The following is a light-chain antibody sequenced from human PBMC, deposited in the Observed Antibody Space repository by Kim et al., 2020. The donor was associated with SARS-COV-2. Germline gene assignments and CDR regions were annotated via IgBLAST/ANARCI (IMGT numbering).Light chain of an antibody. CDR1: SSDVGGYNF. Sequence: QSALTQPASVSGSPGQSITISCTGTSSDVGGYNFVSWYQQHPGKAPKLIIYEVSYRPSGFSSRFSGSKSGNTASLTISGLQTEDEADYFCSSYRSTNTRVFGGGTQLTVL. CDR3: SSYRSTNTRV. CDR2: EVS. J-gene: IGLJ3*02. V-gene: IGLV2-14*01.